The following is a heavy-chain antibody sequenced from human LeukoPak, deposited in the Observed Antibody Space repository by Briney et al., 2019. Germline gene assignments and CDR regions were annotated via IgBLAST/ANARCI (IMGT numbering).Heavy chain of an antibody. CDR2: ISYDGSNK. CDR1: GLTFDDYT. J-gene: IGHJ4*02. Sequence: PGGSLRLSCAASGLTFDDYTMHWVRQAPGKGLEWVAVISYDGSNKYYADSVKGRFTISRDNSKNTLYLQMNSLTAEDTAVYYCAKDFRDDYYDSSGLDYWGQGTLVTVSS. CDR3: AKDFRDDYYDSSGLDY. V-gene: IGHV3-30*18. D-gene: IGHD3-22*01.